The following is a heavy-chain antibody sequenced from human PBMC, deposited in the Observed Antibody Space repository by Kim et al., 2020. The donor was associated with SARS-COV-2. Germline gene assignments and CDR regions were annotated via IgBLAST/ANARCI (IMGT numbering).Heavy chain of an antibody. J-gene: IGHJ6*03. CDR2: ISGSGGST. D-gene: IGHD3-3*01. V-gene: IGHV3-23*01. CDR1: GFTFSSYA. CDR3: AKDLLPSISNYYDFWSGYYYYYYYMDV. Sequence: GGSLRLSCAASGFTFSSYAMSWVRQAPGKGLEWVSAISGSGGSTYYADSVKGRFTISRDNSKNTLYLQMNSLRAEDTAVYYCAKDLLPSISNYYDFWSGYYYYYYYMDVWGKGTTVTVSS.